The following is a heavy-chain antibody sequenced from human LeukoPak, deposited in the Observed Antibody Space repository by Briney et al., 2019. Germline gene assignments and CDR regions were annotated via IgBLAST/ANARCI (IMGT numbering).Heavy chain of an antibody. D-gene: IGHD3-10*01. Sequence: ASVKVSCKASGYTFTSYGMSWVRQAPGQGLEWMGWISAYNGNTNYAQKLQGRVTMTRDTSTSTAYMELRSLRSDDTAVYYCAREDYGSGSYYPRDYWGRGTVVTVSS. CDR2: ISAYNGNT. CDR3: AREDYGSGSYYPRDY. CDR1: GYTFTSYG. V-gene: IGHV1-18*04. J-gene: IGHJ4*02.